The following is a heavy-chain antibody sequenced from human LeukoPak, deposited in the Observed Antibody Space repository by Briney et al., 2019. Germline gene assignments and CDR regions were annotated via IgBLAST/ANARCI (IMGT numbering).Heavy chain of an antibody. CDR1: SGSIDIYS. J-gene: IGHJ4*02. V-gene: IGHV4-4*07. CDR3: ARDPVLDGDYVYFDS. Sequence: PSETLSLTCTVSSGSIDIYSWSWIRQPAGKGLEWIGRIYASGTTTYSPSLKSRVTMSVDTSKNQFSLKLSSVAAADTAVYYCARDPVLDGDYVYFDSWGQGTLVTVSS. CDR2: IYASGTT. D-gene: IGHD4-17*01.